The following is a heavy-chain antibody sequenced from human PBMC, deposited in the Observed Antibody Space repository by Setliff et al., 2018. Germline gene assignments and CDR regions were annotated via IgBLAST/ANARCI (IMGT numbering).Heavy chain of an antibody. Sequence: ASVKVSCKASGYTFTSYGISWVRQAPGQGLEWMGWISAYNGNTNYAQKLQGRVTMTTDTSTSTAHMELRSLRSDDTAVYYCARDLEGITFGGVIASHPFDYWGQGTLVTVSS. V-gene: IGHV1-18*01. D-gene: IGHD3-16*02. CDR2: ISAYNGNT. CDR1: GYTFTSYG. CDR3: ARDLEGITFGGVIASHPFDY. J-gene: IGHJ4*02.